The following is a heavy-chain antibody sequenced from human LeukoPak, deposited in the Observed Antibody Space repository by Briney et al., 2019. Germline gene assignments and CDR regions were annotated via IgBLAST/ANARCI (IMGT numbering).Heavy chain of an antibody. CDR3: ATIGDYYGYKAK. J-gene: IGHJ4*02. Sequence: ASVKVSCKVSGYTLTELSMHCVRQAPGKGLEWMGGFDPEDGETIYAQKFQGRVTMTEDTSTDTAYMELSSLRSEDTAVYYCATIGDYYGYKAKWGQGTLVTVSS. CDR2: FDPEDGET. D-gene: IGHD3-10*01. V-gene: IGHV1-24*01. CDR1: GYTLTELS.